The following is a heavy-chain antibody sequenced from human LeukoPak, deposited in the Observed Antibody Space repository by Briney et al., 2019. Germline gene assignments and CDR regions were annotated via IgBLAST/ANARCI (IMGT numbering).Heavy chain of an antibody. CDR3: ARGETTLRYFDYFDY. CDR1: GYTFTSYG. CDR2: ISTYYGNT. J-gene: IGHJ4*02. Sequence: ASVKVSCKASGYTFTSYGFSWVRQAPGQGLEWRGWISTYYGNTNYAQKLQDRVTMTTDTSTSTAYMELTSLRSDDTAVYYCARGETTLRYFDYFDYWGQGTLVTVSS. V-gene: IGHV1-18*01. D-gene: IGHD3-9*01.